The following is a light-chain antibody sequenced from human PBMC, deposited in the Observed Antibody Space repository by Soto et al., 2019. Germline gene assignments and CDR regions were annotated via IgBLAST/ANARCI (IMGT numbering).Light chain of an antibody. CDR1: QSISNN. V-gene: IGKV3-11*01. CDR3: QQRSNWLALT. Sequence: EIVLTQSPATLSLSPGERATLSCRASQSISNNLAWYQQKPGQAPRLLIYDASNRATGIPARFSGSESGTDFTLTISSLEPEDFGVYYCQQRSNWLALTFGGGPKVEIK. J-gene: IGKJ4*01. CDR2: DAS.